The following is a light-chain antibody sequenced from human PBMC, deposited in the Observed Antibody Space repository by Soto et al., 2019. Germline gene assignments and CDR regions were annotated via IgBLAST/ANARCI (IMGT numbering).Light chain of an antibody. CDR1: SSDIDGYNY. CDR3: SSYAGSIWV. J-gene: IGLJ3*02. Sequence: QSALTQPPSASGSPGQSVTISYTGTSSDIDGYNYVSWYQQHPGKAPKLMIYEVSKRPSGVPDRFSGSKSGNTASLTVSGLRAEDETDYYCSSYAGSIWVFGGGTKLTVL. V-gene: IGLV2-8*01. CDR2: EVS.